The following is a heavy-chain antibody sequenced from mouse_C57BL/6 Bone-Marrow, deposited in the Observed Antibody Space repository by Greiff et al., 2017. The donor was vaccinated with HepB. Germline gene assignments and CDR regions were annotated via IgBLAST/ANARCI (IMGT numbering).Heavy chain of an antibody. Sequence: QVQLQQPGAELVKPGASVKLSCKASGYTFTSYWMHWVKQRPGRGLEWIGRIDPNGGGTKYNEKFKSKATLTGDKPSSTAYMQLSSLTSEDAAVYYCARSGAMDGNYPFAYWGQGTLVTVSA. CDR1: GYTFTSYW. CDR3: ARSGAMDGNYPFAY. CDR2: IDPNGGGT. J-gene: IGHJ3*01. V-gene: IGHV1-72*01. D-gene: IGHD2-1*01.